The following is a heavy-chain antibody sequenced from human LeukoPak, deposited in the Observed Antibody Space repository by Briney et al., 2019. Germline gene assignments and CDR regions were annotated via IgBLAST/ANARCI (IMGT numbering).Heavy chain of an antibody. Sequence: ASVKVSCKASGGTFSSYAISWVRQASGQGLEWMGWISAYNGNTNYAQKLQGRVTMTTDTSTSTAYMELRSLRSDDTAVYYCARSYSCGHKVDYWGQGTLVTVSS. CDR2: ISAYNGNT. CDR1: GGTFSSYA. V-gene: IGHV1-18*01. J-gene: IGHJ4*02. CDR3: ARSYSCGHKVDY. D-gene: IGHD5-18*01.